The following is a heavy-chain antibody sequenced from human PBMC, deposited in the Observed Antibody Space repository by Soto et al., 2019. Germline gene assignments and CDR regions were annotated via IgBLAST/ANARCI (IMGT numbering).Heavy chain of an antibody. Sequence: SETLSLSCIVSGVSMRNSYWTWIRQSAGKGLEWIGRISTSGNTNYNPSLNSRLTMSVDTSKNQVSLKLTSVTAADTAVYYCARGGGVPALGDPWGQGTLVTVSS. CDR1: GVSMRNSY. J-gene: IGHJ5*02. D-gene: IGHD3-16*01. CDR3: ARGGGVPALGDP. CDR2: ISTSGNT. V-gene: IGHV4-4*07.